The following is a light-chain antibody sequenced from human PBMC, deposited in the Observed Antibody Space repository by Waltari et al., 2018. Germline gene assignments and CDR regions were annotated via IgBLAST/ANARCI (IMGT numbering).Light chain of an antibody. CDR2: DVN. CDR1: TSAVGGLNF. V-gene: IGLV2-11*01. J-gene: IGLJ3*02. CDR3: CSYAGSALRV. Sequence: QSALTQPRSLSGSPGQAVTISCTGTTSAVGGLNFVSWYQQHPGKAPQLMVYDVNRRPSGVPDRFSGSKSGNTASLTISGLQAEDEADYYCCSYAGSALRVFGGGTKLTVL.